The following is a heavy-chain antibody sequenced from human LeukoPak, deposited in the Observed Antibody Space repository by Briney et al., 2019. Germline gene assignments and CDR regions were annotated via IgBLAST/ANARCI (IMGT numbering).Heavy chain of an antibody. D-gene: IGHD3-16*02. CDR3: VALGGVIVRFDY. CDR2: IYYSGST. J-gene: IGHJ4*02. Sequence: PSETLSLTCAVYGGSLSDYYWSWIRQPPGKGLEWIGSIYYSGSTYYNPSLKSRVTISVDTSKNQFSLKLSSVTAADTAVYYCVALGGVIVRFDYWGQGTLVTVSS. CDR1: GGSLSDYY. V-gene: IGHV4-34*01.